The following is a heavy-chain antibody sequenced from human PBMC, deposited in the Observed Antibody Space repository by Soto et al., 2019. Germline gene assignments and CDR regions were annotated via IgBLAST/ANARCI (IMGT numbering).Heavy chain of an antibody. CDR3: ARTTLRWSRGMAFDI. CDR2: IYYSGST. Sequence: QVQLQESGPGLVKPSQTLSLTCTVSGGSISSGGYYWSWIRQHPGKGLEWIGYIYYSGSTYYNPSLRSRVTISVDTSKNQFSLKLSSVTAADTAVYYCARTTLRWSRGMAFDIWGQGTMVTVSS. CDR1: GGSISSGGYY. J-gene: IGHJ3*02. V-gene: IGHV4-31*03. D-gene: IGHD3-10*01.